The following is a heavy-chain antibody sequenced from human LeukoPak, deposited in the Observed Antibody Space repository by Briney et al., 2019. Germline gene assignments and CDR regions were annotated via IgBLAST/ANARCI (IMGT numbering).Heavy chain of an antibody. J-gene: IGHJ4*02. V-gene: IGHV1-3*01. Sequence: ASVKVSCKASGYTFTSYAMHWVRQAPGQRLEWMGWINAGNGNTKYPQKFQGRVTTTRDTSASTAYMELSSLRSEDTAVYYCARGTNVVVVPAAMGYWGQGTLVTVSS. CDR3: ARGTNVVVVPAAMGY. D-gene: IGHD2-2*01. CDR2: INAGNGNT. CDR1: GYTFTSYA.